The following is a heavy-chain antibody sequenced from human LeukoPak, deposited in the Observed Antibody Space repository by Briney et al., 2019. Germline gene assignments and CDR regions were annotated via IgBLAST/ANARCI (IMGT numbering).Heavy chain of an antibody. CDR2: IYYSGST. CDR1: GGSISSGDYY. V-gene: IGHV4-30-4*02. D-gene: IGHD3-22*01. Sequence: KSSETLSLTCTVSGGSISSGDYYWSWIRQPPGKGLEWIGYIYYSGSTYYNPSLKSRVTISVDTSKNQFSLKLSSVTAADTAIYYCARENPSGYYNRPIDSWGQGTLGTVSS. CDR3: ARENPSGYYNRPIDS. J-gene: IGHJ4*02.